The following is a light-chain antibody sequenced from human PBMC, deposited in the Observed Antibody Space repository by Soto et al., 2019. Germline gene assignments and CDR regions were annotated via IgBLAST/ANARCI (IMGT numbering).Light chain of an antibody. J-gene: IGKJ5*01. CDR2: GAS. CDR1: QSISSDH. V-gene: IGKV3D-20*02. Sequence: EIVLTQSPGILSLSPGERATLACRASQSISSDHLAWYQQRPGQSPRLLIYGASSRATGIPDRFSGGGSGTDFSLTISRLDPEDFAVYYCQQRSNWPRTFGQGTRLEIK. CDR3: QQRSNWPRT.